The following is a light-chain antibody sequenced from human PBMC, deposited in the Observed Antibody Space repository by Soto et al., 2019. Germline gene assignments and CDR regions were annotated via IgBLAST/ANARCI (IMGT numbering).Light chain of an antibody. CDR1: SSDVGGSDH. Sequence: QSVLTQPASVSGSPGQSITISCTGTSSDVGGSDHVSWYQQHPGKAPKLIIYEVTNWPSGVSHRFSGSKSGNTASLTISGLXAEDGADYYCSSYTTSTTLDVFGTGTKVTLL. V-gene: IGLV2-14*01. CDR2: EVT. J-gene: IGLJ1*01. CDR3: SSYTTSTTLDV.